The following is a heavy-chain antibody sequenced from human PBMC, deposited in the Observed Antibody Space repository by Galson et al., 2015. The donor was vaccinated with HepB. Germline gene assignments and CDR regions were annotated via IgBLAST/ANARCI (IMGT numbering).Heavy chain of an antibody. CDR2: TYYRSKWYN. Sequence: CAISGDSVSSNSAAWNWIRQSPSRGLEWLGRTYYRSKWYNDYAVSVKGRITVNPDTSKNEFSLKLSSVTAADTAVYYCARARYYDSSGYYLGYYYYGMDVWGQGTTVTVSS. J-gene: IGHJ6*02. CDR1: GDSVSSNSAA. CDR3: ARARYYDSSGYYLGYYYYGMDV. D-gene: IGHD3-22*01. V-gene: IGHV6-1*01.